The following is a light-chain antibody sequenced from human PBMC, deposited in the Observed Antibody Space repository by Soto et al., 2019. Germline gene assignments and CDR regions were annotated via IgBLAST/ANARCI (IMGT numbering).Light chain of an antibody. Sequence: EIVLTQSPGTVSLSPGERATLSCRASQTVSGYYLAWYQQKPGQAPRLLIYGASRRATGIPDRFSGSGYGKDFTLTINRLEPEDFAVYSCQQYGSSPLTFGGGTKVEIK. CDR3: QQYGSSPLT. CDR2: GAS. V-gene: IGKV3-20*01. CDR1: QTVSGYY. J-gene: IGKJ4*01.